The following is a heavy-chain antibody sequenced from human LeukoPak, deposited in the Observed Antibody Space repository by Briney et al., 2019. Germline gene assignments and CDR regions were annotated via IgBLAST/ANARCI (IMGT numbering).Heavy chain of an antibody. CDR1: GYTFTVYY. CDR2: INPNSSGT. V-gene: IGHV1-2*02. J-gene: IGHJ4*02. Sequence: ASVTLCCKSSGYTFTVYYMHWVRQAPGQGLEWMGWINPNSSGTNYAQKFQGRVTMTRDTSISTAYMELSRLRSDDTAVYYCAREPPRYRGPFDYWGQGTLVTVCS. D-gene: IGHD1-26*01. CDR3: AREPPRYRGPFDY.